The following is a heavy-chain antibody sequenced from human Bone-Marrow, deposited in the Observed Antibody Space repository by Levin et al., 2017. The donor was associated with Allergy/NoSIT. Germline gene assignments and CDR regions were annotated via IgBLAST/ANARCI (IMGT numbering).Heavy chain of an antibody. D-gene: IGHD4-17*01. J-gene: IGHJ4*02. CDR2: INGDGSNT. CDR3: ATLYGDRTGFDY. V-gene: IGHV3-74*01. CDR1: GFTFSSYW. Sequence: AGGSRRLSCAASGFTFSSYWMQWVRQAPGKGLVWVSRINGDGSNTNYADSVTGRFTISRDNAKNTLYLQMNSLRVEDTAVYYCATLYGDRTGFDYWGQGTLVTVSS.